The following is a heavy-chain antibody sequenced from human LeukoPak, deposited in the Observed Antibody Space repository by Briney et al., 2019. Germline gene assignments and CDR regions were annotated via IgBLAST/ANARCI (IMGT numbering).Heavy chain of an antibody. CDR2: ITGSGGTT. CDR1: GFTFSSYA. Sequence: GGSLRLSCAVSGFTFSSYAMTLVRQAPGKGLEWVSAITGSGGTTYYVDSVKGRFTISRDNSKNTLYLQMNSLRADDTAVYYCAKGGSFSEGNIDYWGQGILVTVSS. V-gene: IGHV3-23*01. J-gene: IGHJ4*02. CDR3: AKGGSFSEGNIDY. D-gene: IGHD1-14*01.